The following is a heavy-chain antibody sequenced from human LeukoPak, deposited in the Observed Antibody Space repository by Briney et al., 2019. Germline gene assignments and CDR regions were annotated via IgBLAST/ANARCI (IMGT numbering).Heavy chain of an antibody. V-gene: IGHV4-34*01. Sequence: SETLSLTCAVYGGSFSGYYWSWIRQPPGKGLEWIGEINHSGSTNYNPSLKSRVTISVDTSENQFSLKLSSVTAADTAVYYCAREEYGDYSWGQGTLVTVSS. CDR1: GGSFSGYY. D-gene: IGHD4-17*01. CDR3: AREEYGDYS. J-gene: IGHJ4*02. CDR2: INHSGST.